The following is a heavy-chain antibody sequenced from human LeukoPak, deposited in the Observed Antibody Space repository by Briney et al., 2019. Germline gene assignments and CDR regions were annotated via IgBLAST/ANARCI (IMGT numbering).Heavy chain of an antibody. J-gene: IGHJ3*01. CDR2: ISFNGRNT. CDR3: ARDIELST. D-gene: IGHD5-12*01. Sequence: GGSLRLSCEASGFTFSAYAMTWVRQTPRKGLEWVSLISFNGRNTYYGDSVKGRFTISRDNSKDTVYLQMNSLRAEDTAIFYCARDIELSTWGPGTMVTVSS. V-gene: IGHV3-23*01. CDR1: GFTFSAYA.